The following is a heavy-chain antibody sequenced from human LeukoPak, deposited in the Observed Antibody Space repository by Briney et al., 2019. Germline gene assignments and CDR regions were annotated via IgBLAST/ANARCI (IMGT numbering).Heavy chain of an antibody. CDR1: GFTFSSYG. V-gene: IGHV3-23*01. J-gene: IGHJ3*02. CDR3: ASCYYYDSSGYYSKWAFDI. D-gene: IGHD3-22*01. Sequence: GGSLRLSCAASGFTFSSYGMSWVRQAPGKGLEWVSAISGSGGSTYYADSVKGRFTISRDNAKNSLYLQMNSLRAEDTAVYYCASCYYYDSSGYYSKWAFDIWGQGTMVTVSS. CDR2: ISGSGGST.